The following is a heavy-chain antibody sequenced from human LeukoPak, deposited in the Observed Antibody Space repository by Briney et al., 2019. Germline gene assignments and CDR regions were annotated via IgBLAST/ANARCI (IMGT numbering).Heavy chain of an antibody. J-gene: IGHJ3*02. V-gene: IGHV3-30*04. D-gene: IGHD2-21*02. CDR3: AGVKVVTAAFDI. CDR2: ISYDGSNK. CDR1: GFTFSSYA. Sequence: GGSLRLSCAASGFTFSSYAMHWVRQAPGKGLEWVAVISYDGSNKYYADSVKGRFTISRDNSKNTLYLRMNSLRAEDTAVYYCAGVKVVTAAFDIWGQGTMVTVSS.